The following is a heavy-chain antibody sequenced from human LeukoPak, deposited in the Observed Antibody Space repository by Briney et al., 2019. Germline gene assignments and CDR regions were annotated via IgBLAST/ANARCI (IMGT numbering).Heavy chain of an antibody. J-gene: IGHJ6*02. CDR1: GFTFSSYG. Sequence: PGGSLRLSCAASGFTFSSYGMHWVRQAPGKGLEWVAVISYDGSNKYYADSVKGRFTISRDNSKNTLYLQMNSLRAEDTAVYYCAKDLIAAQSPVWGQGTTATVSS. CDR3: AKDLIAAQSPV. CDR2: ISYDGSNK. V-gene: IGHV3-30*18. D-gene: IGHD6-13*01.